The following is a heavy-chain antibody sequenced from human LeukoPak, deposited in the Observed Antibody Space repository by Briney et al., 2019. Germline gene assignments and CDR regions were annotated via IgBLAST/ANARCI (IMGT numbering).Heavy chain of an antibody. Sequence: GGSLRLSCAASGFTVSSNYMTWVRQAPGKGPEWVSVIHSGDNTYYADSVKGRFTISRDNSKNTFYLQMNSLRVEDTAVYYCASLTRDYWGQGTLVTVSS. J-gene: IGHJ4*02. D-gene: IGHD4/OR15-4a*01. V-gene: IGHV3-53*01. CDR1: GFTVSSNY. CDR2: IHSGDNT. CDR3: ASLTRDY.